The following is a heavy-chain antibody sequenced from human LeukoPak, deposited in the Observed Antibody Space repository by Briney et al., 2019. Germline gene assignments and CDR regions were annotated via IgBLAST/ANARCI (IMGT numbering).Heavy chain of an antibody. J-gene: IGHJ4*02. Sequence: GGSLRLSCAGSGFPFSNAWMNWVRQAPGKGLGWVGRIYSKTDGGTTDYAAPVKGRFTISRDDSKNTLYLQMNSLKTEDTAVYYCTTGSQYSSGWEGGYWGQGTLVTVSS. V-gene: IGHV3-15*01. CDR3: TTGSQYSSGWEGGY. CDR1: GFPFSNAW. CDR2: IYSKTDGGTT. D-gene: IGHD6-19*01.